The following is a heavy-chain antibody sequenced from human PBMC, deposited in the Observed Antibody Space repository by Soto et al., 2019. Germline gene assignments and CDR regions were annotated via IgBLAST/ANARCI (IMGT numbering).Heavy chain of an antibody. D-gene: IGHD2-21*02. V-gene: IGHV3-23*01. CDR2: ISGSGRST. J-gene: IGHJ4*02. Sequence: EVQLLESGGGLVQPGGSLRLSCAASGFSYTYYAMSWVRQAPGKGLEWVSTISGSGRSTYYADSVKGRFTISRDNSKNTLYLQMNSLRAEDTAVYYCARDVTLEGGDCLDYWGQGTLVTVSS. CDR1: GFSYTYYA. CDR3: ARDVTLEGGDCLDY.